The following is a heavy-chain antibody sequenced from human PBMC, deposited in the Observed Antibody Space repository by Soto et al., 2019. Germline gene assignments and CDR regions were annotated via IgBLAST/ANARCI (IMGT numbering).Heavy chain of an antibody. Sequence: QVQLQQWGAGLLKPSETLSLTCAVYGGSFSGYYWSWIRQPPGKGLEWVGEINHSGSTNYKPSLMRRVTISVDTSKNQLALKLRSVTAADTAVYYCARGRLGLDYWGQGTLVTVSS. CDR1: GGSFSGYY. CDR3: ARGRLGLDY. D-gene: IGHD3-16*01. V-gene: IGHV4-34*01. CDR2: INHSGST. J-gene: IGHJ4*02.